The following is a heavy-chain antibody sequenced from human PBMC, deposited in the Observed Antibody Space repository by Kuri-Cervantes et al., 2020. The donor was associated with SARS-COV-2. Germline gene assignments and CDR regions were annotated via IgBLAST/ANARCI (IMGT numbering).Heavy chain of an antibody. D-gene: IGHD1-26*01. CDR3: TTGKAEGVGAIRGFDY. Sequence: GGTLRLSCATSGLDISASGINWVRQAPGKGLEWIGRTRSKSNNYATSYGVSVRGRFTISRDDSKTSLYLQINSLKTEDTAVYYCTTGKAEGVGAIRGFDYWGQGTRVTVSS. CDR1: GLDISASG. J-gene: IGHJ4*02. CDR2: TRSKSNNYAT. V-gene: IGHV3-73*01.